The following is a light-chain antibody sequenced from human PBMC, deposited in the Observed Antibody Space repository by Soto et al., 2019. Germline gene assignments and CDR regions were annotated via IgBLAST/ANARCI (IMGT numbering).Light chain of an antibody. CDR1: QSVTSN. J-gene: IGKJ1*01. V-gene: IGKV3-15*01. CDR2: GAS. CDR3: QQYKNWPRT. Sequence: ETVMTQSPATLSVSPGERATLYCRASQSVTSNLAWYQQKPGQAPRLLIYGASTGATGISARFSGSGSGTDFTLTISSLQSEDFAVYYCQQYKNWPRTFGQGTKVEIK.